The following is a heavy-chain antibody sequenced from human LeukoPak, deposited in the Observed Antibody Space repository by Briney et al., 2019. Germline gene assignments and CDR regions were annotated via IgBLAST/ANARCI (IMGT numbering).Heavy chain of an antibody. CDR3: ARDHRINYSSSFSHFYN. CDR1: GFTFGSYS. J-gene: IGHJ4*02. CDR2: ISSSSSTI. V-gene: IGHV3-48*01. D-gene: IGHD6-6*01. Sequence: PGGSLRLSCAASGFTFGSYSMNWVRQAPGKGLEWVSYISSSSSTIYYEDSVKGRFTISRDNAKNSLYLQMNFLRAEDTAVYYCARDHRINYSSSFSHFYNWGQGTLVTVSS.